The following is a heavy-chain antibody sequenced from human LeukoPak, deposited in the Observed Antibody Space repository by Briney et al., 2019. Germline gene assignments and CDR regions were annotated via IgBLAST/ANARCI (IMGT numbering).Heavy chain of an antibody. Sequence: SVKVSCKASGGSFSSFVITWVRQAPGQGLEWMGRIIPVLGVSNFAQRFQGRVTITADKSTNTAHMEMSRLESGDTAVYYCATAPYYDILTGYGGDYWGQGTLVTVSS. CDR1: GGSFSSFV. CDR2: IIPVLGVS. D-gene: IGHD3-9*01. CDR3: ATAPYYDILTGYGGDY. V-gene: IGHV1-69*04. J-gene: IGHJ4*02.